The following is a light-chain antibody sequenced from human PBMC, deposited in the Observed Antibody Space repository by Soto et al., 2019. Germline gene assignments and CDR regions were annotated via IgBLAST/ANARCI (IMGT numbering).Light chain of an antibody. J-gene: IGKJ5*01. CDR3: QQYEDLPFT. V-gene: IGKV3-11*01. CDR1: QSVSSY. CDR2: DAS. Sequence: EIVLTQSPATLFLSLGERATLSCRASQSVSSYLAWYQQKPGQAPRLLIYDASNRATGIPARFSGSGAGTEFTLTISSLEPEDFEVYYCQQYEDLPFTFGQGTRLEIK.